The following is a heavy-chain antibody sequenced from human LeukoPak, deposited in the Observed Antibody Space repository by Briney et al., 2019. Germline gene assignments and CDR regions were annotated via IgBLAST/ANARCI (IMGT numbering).Heavy chain of an antibody. CDR2: IYHSGST. CDR1: GGSISSSNW. Sequence: PSGTLSLTCAVSGGSISSSNWWSWVRQPPGKGLEWIGEIYHSGSTNYNPSLKSRVTISVDKSKNQFSLQLNSVTPEDTAVYYCARTQGWFGELFAPNDAFDIWGQGTMVTVSS. D-gene: IGHD3-10*01. J-gene: IGHJ3*02. V-gene: IGHV4-4*02. CDR3: ARTQGWFGELFAPNDAFDI.